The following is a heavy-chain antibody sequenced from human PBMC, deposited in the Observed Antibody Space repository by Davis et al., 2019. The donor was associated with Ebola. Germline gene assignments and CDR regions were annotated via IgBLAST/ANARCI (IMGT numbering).Heavy chain of an antibody. V-gene: IGHV5-51*01. CDR3: ARWSDILTGYPTYYGMDV. J-gene: IGHJ6*02. CDR1: GYSFTSYW. Sequence: GESLKISCKGSGYSFTSYWIGWVRQMPGKGLEWMGIIYPGDSDTRYSPSFQGQVTISADKSISTAYLQWSSLKASDTAMYYCARWSDILTGYPTYYGMDVWGQGTTVTVSS. D-gene: IGHD3-9*01. CDR2: IYPGDSDT.